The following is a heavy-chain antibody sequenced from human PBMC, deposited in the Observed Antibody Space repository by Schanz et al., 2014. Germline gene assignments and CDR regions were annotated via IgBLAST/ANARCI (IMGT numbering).Heavy chain of an antibody. CDR2: IWYDGNNK. Sequence: VQLVESGGVVVQPVRSLRLSCAASGFTFSSYGMHWVRQAPGKGLEWVAVIWYDGNNKYYADSVKGRFTISRDNGKNSLHLQMNSLRAEDTAVYYCVRDTDYHFDYWGQGTLVTVSS. D-gene: IGHD4-17*01. CDR1: GFTFSSYG. J-gene: IGHJ4*02. V-gene: IGHV3-33*01. CDR3: VRDTDYHFDY.